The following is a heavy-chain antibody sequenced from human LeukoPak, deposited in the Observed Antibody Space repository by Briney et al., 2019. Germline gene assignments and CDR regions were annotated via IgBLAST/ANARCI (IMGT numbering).Heavy chain of an antibody. D-gene: IGHD2-15*01. CDR2: ISSSGGRT. CDR1: GFIFSSYA. Sequence: PGGSLRLSCAASGFIFSSYAMSWVRQARGKGLEWVSAISSSGGRTYYADSVKGRFTISRDNSKNTLYLQMNSLRAEDTAVYYCAKGYCSGGSCYSGLFDYWGQGTLVTVSS. V-gene: IGHV3-23*01. CDR3: AKGYCSGGSCYSGLFDY. J-gene: IGHJ4*02.